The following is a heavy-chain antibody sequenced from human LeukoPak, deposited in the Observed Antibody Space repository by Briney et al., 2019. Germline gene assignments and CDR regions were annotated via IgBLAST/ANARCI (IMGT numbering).Heavy chain of an antibody. CDR1: SGSFGNYY. J-gene: IGHJ6*02. Sequence: PSETLSLTCTVSSGSFGNYYWSWIRQPPGKGLEWIGYIYDSGTTNYNPSLKSRVTISVDTSKNQFSLKLSSVTAADTAVYYCARLRIDGSGSPPYWYYGMDVWGQGTTVTVSS. D-gene: IGHD3-10*01. V-gene: IGHV4-59*01. CDR3: ARLRIDGSGSPPYWYYGMDV. CDR2: IYDSGTT.